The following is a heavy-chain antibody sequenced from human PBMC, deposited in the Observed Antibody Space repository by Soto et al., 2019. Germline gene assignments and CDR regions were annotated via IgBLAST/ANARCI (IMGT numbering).Heavy chain of an antibody. Sequence: GASVKVSCKASGYTFTSYGISWVRQAPGQRLEWMGWISAYNGNTNYAQKLQGRVTMTTDTSTSTAYMELRSLRSDDTAVYYCAREGDIVVVPAAEGDYYYGMDVWGQGTTVTVSS. CDR2: ISAYNGNT. J-gene: IGHJ6*02. D-gene: IGHD2-2*01. V-gene: IGHV1-18*01. CDR1: GYTFTSYG. CDR3: AREGDIVVVPAAEGDYYYGMDV.